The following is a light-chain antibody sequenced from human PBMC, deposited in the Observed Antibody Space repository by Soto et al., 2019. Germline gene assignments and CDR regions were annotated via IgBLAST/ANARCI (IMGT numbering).Light chain of an antibody. J-gene: IGKJ1*01. V-gene: IGKV1-5*03. CDR3: QQYNSYPWT. CDR2: KAS. CDR1: QSISGW. Sequence: DTQMTQSPSTLSAYVGDRVTITCRASQSISGWLAWHQQRPGRAPKLLIYKASTLESGVPSRFSGSGSGTEFTLTISSLQPDDFATYYCQQYNSYPWTFGQGTKVEIK.